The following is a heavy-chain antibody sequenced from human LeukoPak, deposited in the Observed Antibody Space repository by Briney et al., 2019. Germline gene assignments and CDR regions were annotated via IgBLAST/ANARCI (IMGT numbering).Heavy chain of an antibody. CDR3: ATGRVSSQPEEFDY. CDR2: IYYSGST. CDR1: GGSISSYY. Sequence: SETLSLTCTVSGGSISSYYWSWIRQPPGKGLEWIGYIYYSGSTNYNPSLKSRVTISVDTSKNQFSLKLSSVTAADTAVYYCATGRVSSQPEEFDYWGQGTLVTVSS. V-gene: IGHV4-59*01. D-gene: IGHD6-13*01. J-gene: IGHJ4*02.